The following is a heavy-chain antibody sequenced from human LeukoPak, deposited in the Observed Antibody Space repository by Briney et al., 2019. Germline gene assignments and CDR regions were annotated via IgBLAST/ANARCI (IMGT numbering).Heavy chain of an antibody. J-gene: IGHJ4*02. V-gene: IGHV1-46*01. CDR3: ARDQDRTGIDY. CDR1: GYTFTSYY. Sequence: ASVKVSCKASGYTFTSYYMHWVRQAPGQGLEWMGIINPSGGSTTYAQKFQGRVTMTRDTSTSTIYMELSSLRSEDTAVYYCARDQDRTGIDYWGQGTLVTVSS. CDR2: INPSGGST. D-gene: IGHD1/OR15-1a*01.